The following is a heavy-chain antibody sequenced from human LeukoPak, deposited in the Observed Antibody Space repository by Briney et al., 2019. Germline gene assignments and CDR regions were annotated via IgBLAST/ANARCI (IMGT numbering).Heavy chain of an antibody. CDR3: AKRSAESSGYFNY. V-gene: IGHV3-48*04. CDR2: FSSSGSTI. J-gene: IGHJ4*02. CDR1: GFTFSRHG. Sequence: PEGTLRLSCVAPGFTFSRHGMNWVRQAPGKGLEWVSYFSSSGSTIYYADSVKGRFTISRDNAKNTLYLQMNSLRAEDTAVYYCAKRSAESSGYFNYWGQGILVTVSS. D-gene: IGHD6-19*01.